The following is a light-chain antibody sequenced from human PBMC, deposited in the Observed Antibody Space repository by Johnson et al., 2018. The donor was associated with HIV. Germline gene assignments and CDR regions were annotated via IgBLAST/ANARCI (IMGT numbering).Light chain of an antibody. V-gene: IGLV1-51*02. CDR2: ENN. Sequence: HSVLTQPPSVSAAPGQKVTISCSGSSSNIGNNYVSWYQQLPGTAPKLLIYENNKRPSGIPDRFSGSKSGTSATLGITGLQTGAEADYYCGTWDSSLSACVFGTGTKVTVL. J-gene: IGLJ1*01. CDR1: SSNIGNNY. CDR3: GTWDSSLSACV.